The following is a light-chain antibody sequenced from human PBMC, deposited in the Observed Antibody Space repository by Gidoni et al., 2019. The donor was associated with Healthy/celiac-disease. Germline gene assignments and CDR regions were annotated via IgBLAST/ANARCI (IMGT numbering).Light chain of an antibody. J-gene: IGKJ1*01. CDR3: QQYNNWPPA. CDR2: GAS. CDR1: QSVSSN. Sequence: EIVMTHSPATLSVSQGERATLSCRASQSVSSNLAWYQQKPGQAPRLLIYGASTRVTGIPARFGGSGSGTEFTLTISSLQSEDFAVYYCQQYNNWPPAFGQGTKVEIK. V-gene: IGKV3-15*01.